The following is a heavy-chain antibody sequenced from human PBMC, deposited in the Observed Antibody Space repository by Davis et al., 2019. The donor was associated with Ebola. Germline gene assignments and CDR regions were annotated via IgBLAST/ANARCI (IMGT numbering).Heavy chain of an antibody. V-gene: IGHV3-23*01. Sequence: GGSLRLSCVASGFSFNNYPMNWVRQAPEKGLEWVSGISGTGSNTFYADSVKGRFTISRDDSKNTLYLQMNSLRVEDTAVYYCATGYSSNCRGVTTCIPNDYWGQGTLVTVSS. D-gene: IGHD6-13*01. CDR2: ISGTGSNT. CDR3: ATGYSSNCRGVTTCIPNDY. CDR1: GFSFNNYP. J-gene: IGHJ4*02.